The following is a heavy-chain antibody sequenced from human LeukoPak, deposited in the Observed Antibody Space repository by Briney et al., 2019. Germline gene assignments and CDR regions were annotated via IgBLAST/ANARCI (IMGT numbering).Heavy chain of an antibody. CDR1: GFTFSTHW. D-gene: IGHD6-6*01. V-gene: IGHV3-74*01. CDR3: ARDPGYSSSPR. J-gene: IGHJ4*02. Sequence: GGSLRLSCAASGFTFSTHWMHWVRQAPGRGLVWVSRINTDGSSTDYADSVKGRFTISRDNAKNSLYLQMNSLRAEDTAVYYCARDPGYSSSPRGGQGTLVTVSS. CDR2: INTDGSST.